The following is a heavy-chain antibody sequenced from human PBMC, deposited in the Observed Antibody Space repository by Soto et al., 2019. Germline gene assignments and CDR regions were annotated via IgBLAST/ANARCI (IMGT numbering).Heavy chain of an antibody. CDR3: AKLEYYDILTGYYAAPHFHH. D-gene: IGHD3-9*01. V-gene: IGHV3-23*01. CDR2: ISGSGGST. Sequence: GGSLRLSCAASGFTFSSHAISWVRQAPGKGLEWVSGISGSGGSTYYADSVKGRFTIAIDNSKNTLYLQMNSRRAEATAVYYCAKLEYYDILTGYYAAPHFHHWGQGTLVTVPS. CDR1: GFTFSSHA. J-gene: IGHJ1*01.